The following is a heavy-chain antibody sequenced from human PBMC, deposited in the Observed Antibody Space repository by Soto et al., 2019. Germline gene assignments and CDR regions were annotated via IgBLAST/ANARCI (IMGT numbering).Heavy chain of an antibody. Sequence: SETLSLTCTVSGGSISSGGYYWSWIRQHPGKGLEWIGYIYYSGTTYHNPSLKSRVTMSVDTSKNQFSLKLSSVTAADTAIYYCARIYYYYDSSGYCDPWGQGXPVTVSS. D-gene: IGHD3-22*01. V-gene: IGHV4-31*03. CDR3: ARIYYYYDSSGYCDP. J-gene: IGHJ5*02. CDR1: GGSISSGGYY. CDR2: IYYSGTT.